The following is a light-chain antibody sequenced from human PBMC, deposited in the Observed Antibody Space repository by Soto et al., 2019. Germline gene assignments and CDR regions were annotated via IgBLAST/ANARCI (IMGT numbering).Light chain of an antibody. CDR1: QSIGSW. CDR3: QQYNSYPIT. J-gene: IGKJ5*01. V-gene: IGKV1-5*01. Sequence: DIQVTQSPSTLSASVGDRVTITCRASQSIGSWLAWYQQEPGKAPKLLIYDASNLESGVPSRFSGSGSGTEFTLTISSLQPDDFATYYCQQYNSYPITFGQGTRLEIK. CDR2: DAS.